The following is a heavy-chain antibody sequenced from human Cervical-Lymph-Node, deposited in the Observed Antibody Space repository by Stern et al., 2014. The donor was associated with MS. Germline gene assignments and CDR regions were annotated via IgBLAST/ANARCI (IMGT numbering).Heavy chain of an antibody. D-gene: IGHD2/OR15-2a*01. CDR1: GFTFSDNF. V-gene: IGHV3-11*01. Sequence: MQLVESGGGLVKPGGSLRLSCAASGFTFSDNFMSWIRLSPGQGLEWLSYMGDSDRTISYADSVKGRFTISRDNAKNSLYLQMNSLRAEDSAVYYCARGGFYAPFDSWGQGTLVTVSS. J-gene: IGHJ4*02. CDR2: MGDSDRTI. CDR3: ARGGFYAPFDS.